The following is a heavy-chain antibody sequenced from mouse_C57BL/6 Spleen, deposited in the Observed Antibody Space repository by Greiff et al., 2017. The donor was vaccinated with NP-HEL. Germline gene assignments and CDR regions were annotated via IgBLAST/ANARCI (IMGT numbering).Heavy chain of an antibody. CDR1: GYTFTSYW. D-gene: IGHD2-5*01. J-gene: IGHJ4*01. CDR3: TGGAYYSNLRAMDY. CDR2: IYPGNGDT. Sequence: EVKLQQSGTVLARPGASVKMSCKTSGYTFTSYWMHWVKQRPGQGLEWIGAIYPGNGDTSYNQKFKGKATLTAVTSASTAYMELSSLTNEVSAVYYGTGGAYYSNLRAMDYWGQGTSVTVSS. V-gene: IGHV1-5*01.